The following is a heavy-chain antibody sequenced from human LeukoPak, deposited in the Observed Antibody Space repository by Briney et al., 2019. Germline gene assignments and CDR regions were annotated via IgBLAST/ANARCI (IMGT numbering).Heavy chain of an antibody. J-gene: IGHJ5*02. CDR1: GFTFDNYG. V-gene: IGHV3-20*04. D-gene: IGHD3-22*01. Sequence: GGSLRLSCAASGFTFDNYGMSWVRLAPGKGLEWVSGINWNGGSIGYAHSVKGRFTISRDNAKNSLYLQMNSLRAEDTALYYCARDLGAYYDSSDNWFDPWGQGTLVTVSS. CDR3: ARDLGAYYDSSDNWFDP. CDR2: INWNGGSI.